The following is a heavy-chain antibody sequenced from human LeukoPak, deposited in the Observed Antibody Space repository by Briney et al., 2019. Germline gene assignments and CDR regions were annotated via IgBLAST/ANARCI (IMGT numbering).Heavy chain of an antibody. CDR1: GGSISSYH. J-gene: IGHJ4*02. CDR2: IYYSGST. V-gene: IGHV4-59*01. D-gene: IGHD3-22*01. CDR3: ARYYDSSGYSYYFDY. Sequence: SSETLSLTCTVSGGSISSYHWSWIRQPPGKGLEWIGYIYYSGSTNYNPSLKSRVTISVDTSKNQFSLKLSSVTAADTAVYYCARYYDSSGYSYYFDYWGQGTLVTVSS.